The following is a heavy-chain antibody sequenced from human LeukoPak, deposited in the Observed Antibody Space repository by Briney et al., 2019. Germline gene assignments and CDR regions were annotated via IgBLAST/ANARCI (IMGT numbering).Heavy chain of an antibody. J-gene: IGHJ4*02. Sequence: PGGSLRLSCTASGFTFGDYAMSWFRQAPGKGMEWVGFIRSKAYGGTTEYAASVKGRFTISRDDSKSIAYLQMNSLKTEDTAVYYCTRAGWEPVRAEINDYWGQGTLVTVSS. CDR3: TRAGWEPVRAEINDY. CDR1: GFTFGDYA. V-gene: IGHV3-49*03. CDR2: IRSKAYGGTT. D-gene: IGHD1-26*01.